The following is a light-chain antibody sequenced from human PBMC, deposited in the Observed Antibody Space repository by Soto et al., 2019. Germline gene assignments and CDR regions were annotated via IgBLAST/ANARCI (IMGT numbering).Light chain of an antibody. CDR1: QSVSSN. CDR3: QQNNNWPPWT. CDR2: GAS. V-gene: IGKV3-15*01. J-gene: IGKJ1*01. Sequence: EIVMTQSPATLSVSPGERATISCRASQSVSSNLAWYQQKPGQAPRLLIYGASARATGIPARFSGSGSGTEFTPTISSLPFEDFAVYYCQQNNNWPPWTFGQGTKVEIK.